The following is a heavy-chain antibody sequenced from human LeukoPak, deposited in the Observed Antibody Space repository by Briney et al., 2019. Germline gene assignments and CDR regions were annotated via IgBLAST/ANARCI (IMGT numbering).Heavy chain of an antibody. Sequence: PSDTLSLPCAVSGDSISSSIWWRWVLQPPAHGLESSGEIPHSGSTNYNPYLKSRVTISVDKSNNQFSLKVNSVTAADTAVYYCARRIGRISAPRGHMDYWGQGSLVIVSS. D-gene: IGHD2-15*01. CDR3: ARRIGRISAPRGHMDY. V-gene: IGHV4-4*02. J-gene: IGHJ4*02. CDR2: IPHSGST. CDR1: GDSISSSIW.